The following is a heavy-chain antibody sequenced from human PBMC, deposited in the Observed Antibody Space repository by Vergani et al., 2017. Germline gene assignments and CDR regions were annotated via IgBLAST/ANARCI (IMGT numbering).Heavy chain of an antibody. V-gene: IGHV3-33*01. J-gene: IGHJ6*02. D-gene: IGHD3-10*01. CDR3: AIDLSRLWFGEFFGGMDV. CDR2: IWYDGSNK. Sequence: QVQLVESGGGVVQPGRSLRLSCAASGFTFSSYGMHWVRQAPGKGLEWVAVIWYDGSNKYYADSVKGRFTISRDNSKNKLYLQMNSLRAEDTAVYYCAIDLSRLWFGEFFGGMDVWGQGTTVTVSS. CDR1: GFTFSSYG.